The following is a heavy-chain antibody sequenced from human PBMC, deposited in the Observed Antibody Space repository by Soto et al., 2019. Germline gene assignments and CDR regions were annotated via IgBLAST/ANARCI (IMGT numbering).Heavy chain of an antibody. J-gene: IGHJ4*02. CDR3: AKDSWPNYYYGSGSFDY. V-gene: IGHV3-9*01. CDR2: ISWNSGSI. Sequence: EVQLVESGGGLVQPGRSLRLSCAASGFTFDDYAMHWVRQAPGKGLEWVSGISWNSGSIGYADSVKGRFTISRDNAKNSLYLQMNSQRAEDTALYYCAKDSWPNYYYGSGSFDYWGQGTLVTVSS. CDR1: GFTFDDYA. D-gene: IGHD3-10*01.